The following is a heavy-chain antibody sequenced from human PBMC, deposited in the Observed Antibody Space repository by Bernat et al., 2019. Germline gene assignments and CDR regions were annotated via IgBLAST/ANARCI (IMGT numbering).Heavy chain of an antibody. CDR3: AKAEYSSSSRHFDY. Sequence: EVQLVESGGGLIQPGGSLRLSCAASGFTVSSNYMSWVRQAPGKGLVWVSRVNGDGSSTSYADSVKGRFTISRDNAKNTLYLQMNSLRAEDTAVYYCAKAEYSSSSRHFDYWGQGTLVTVSS. CDR2: VNGDGSST. V-gene: IGHV3-74*02. D-gene: IGHD6-6*01. J-gene: IGHJ4*02. CDR1: GFTVSSNY.